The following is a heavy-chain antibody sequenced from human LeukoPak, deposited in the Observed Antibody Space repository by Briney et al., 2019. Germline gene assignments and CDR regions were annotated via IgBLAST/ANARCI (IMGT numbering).Heavy chain of an antibody. CDR3: ASVRGFSYGTFDY. J-gene: IGHJ4*02. Sequence: PSETLSLTCAVYGGSFSGYYWSWIRQPPGKGLEWIGEINHSGSTNYNPSLKSRVTISVDTSKNQFSLKLSSVTAADTAVYYCASVRGFSYGTFDYWGQGTLVTVSS. CDR2: INHSGST. CDR1: GGSFSGYY. D-gene: IGHD5-18*01. V-gene: IGHV4-34*01.